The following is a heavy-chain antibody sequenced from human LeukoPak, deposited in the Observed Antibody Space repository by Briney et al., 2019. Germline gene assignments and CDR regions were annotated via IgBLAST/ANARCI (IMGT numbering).Heavy chain of an antibody. J-gene: IGHJ4*02. CDR3: ARGRDGSQSPIDD. CDR1: GFTFSSLA. D-gene: IGHD5-24*01. CDR2: ISSSSSYI. Sequence: GGSLRLSCAASGFTFSSLAMHWVRQAPGKGLEWVSSISSSSSYIYYADSVRGRFTISRDNAKNSLYLQMNSLRAEDTAVYYCARGRDGSQSPIDDWGQGTLVTVSS. V-gene: IGHV3-21*01.